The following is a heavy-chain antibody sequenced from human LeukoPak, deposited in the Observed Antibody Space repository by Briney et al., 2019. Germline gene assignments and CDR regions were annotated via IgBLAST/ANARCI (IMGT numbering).Heavy chain of an antibody. CDR3: ARGSSSWYY. J-gene: IGHJ4*02. CDR1: GSSISSAYY. D-gene: IGHD6-13*01. V-gene: IGHV4-38-2*02. CDR2: INHSGST. Sequence: SETLSLTCTVSGSSISSAYYWGWIRQPPGKGLEWIGEINHSGSTNYNPSLKSRVTISVDTSKNQFSLKLSSVTAADTAVYYCARGSSSWYYWGQGTLVTVSS.